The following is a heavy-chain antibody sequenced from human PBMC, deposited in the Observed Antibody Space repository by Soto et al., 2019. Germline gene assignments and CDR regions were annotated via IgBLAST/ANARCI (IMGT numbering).Heavy chain of an antibody. CDR1: GYSFTRYW. CDR2: IYPGDSDT. J-gene: IGHJ6*02. CDR3: SRYGGGWDQSPGSDGMDV. Sequence: GESLKISCKGSGYSFTRYWIGWVRQMPGKGLEWMGIIYPGDSDTRYSPSFQGQVSITADKSVSTAYLQWSSLEASDNAMDYCSRYGGGWDQSPGSDGMDVWGQGTKVTVSS. D-gene: IGHD3-10*01. V-gene: IGHV5-51*01.